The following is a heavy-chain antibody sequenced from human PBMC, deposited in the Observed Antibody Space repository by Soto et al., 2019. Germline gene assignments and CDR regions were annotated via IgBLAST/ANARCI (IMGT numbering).Heavy chain of an antibody. CDR1: GGSISGYY. CDR2: IYNIGST. V-gene: IGHV4-59*01. CDR3: ARDNTAGCSGGSCYSSAYYYGMDV. J-gene: IGHJ6*02. Sequence: SETLSLTCTVSGGSISGYYWSWLRQPPGKGLEWIGYIYNIGSTNYNPSLRSRVTISVDTSKNQFSLKLSSVTAADTAVYYCARDNTAGCSGGSCYSSAYYYGMDVWGQGTTVTVSS. D-gene: IGHD2-15*01.